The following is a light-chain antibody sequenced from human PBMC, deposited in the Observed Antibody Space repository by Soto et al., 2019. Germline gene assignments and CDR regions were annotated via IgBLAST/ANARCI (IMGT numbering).Light chain of an antibody. CDR1: SSEFGAYNF. Sequence: QSVLTQPASVSGSPGQSITISCTRTSSEFGAYNFVSWYQHYPDKAPKVVIYDVANRPSGASYRFSASKSCNTASLTFSGFQSEDEADYYCMSFTSSNTYVFGTGTKGTVL. CDR3: MSFTSSNTYV. V-gene: IGLV2-14*03. J-gene: IGLJ1*01. CDR2: DVA.